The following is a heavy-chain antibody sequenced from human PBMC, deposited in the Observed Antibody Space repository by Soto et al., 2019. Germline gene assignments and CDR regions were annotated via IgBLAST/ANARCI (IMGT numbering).Heavy chain of an antibody. CDR1: GFTFSSYA. D-gene: IGHD3-3*01. J-gene: IGHJ3*02. CDR3: AKDDFGVVIARDAFDI. Sequence: GGSLRLSCAASGFTFSSYAMSWVRQAPGKGLEWVSAISGSGGSPYYADSVKGRFTISRDNSKNTLYLQMNSLRAEDTAVYYCAKDDFGVVIARDAFDIWGQGTMVTVSS. CDR2: ISGSGGSP. V-gene: IGHV3-23*01.